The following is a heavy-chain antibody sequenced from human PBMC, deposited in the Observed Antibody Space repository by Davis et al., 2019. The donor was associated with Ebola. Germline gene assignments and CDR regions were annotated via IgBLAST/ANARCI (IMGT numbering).Heavy chain of an antibody. V-gene: IGHV1-8*01. J-gene: IGHJ5*02. D-gene: IGHD6-19*01. CDR2: MNPNSCHT. CDR1: GYTFTSYD. CDR3: VREGSGWYVDNWFDP. Sequence: ASVKVSCKASGYTFTSYDINWVRQATGQGLEWMGWMNPNSCHTGYAQKFQGRVTMTRNTSISTAYMELSSLRSEDTAVYYCVREGSGWYVDNWFDPWGQGTLVTVSS.